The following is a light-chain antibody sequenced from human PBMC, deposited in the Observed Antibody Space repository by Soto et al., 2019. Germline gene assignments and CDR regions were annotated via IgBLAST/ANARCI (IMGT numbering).Light chain of an antibody. CDR1: FSDVGGYDY. J-gene: IGLJ1*01. CDR3: SSHTSGSTLV. Sequence: QSVLTQPASVSGSPGQSIAISCTGTFSDVGGYDYVSWYQQHPDKAPKLMIYEVTKRPSGVSNRFSGSKSGNTASLTISGLQPEDEADYYCSSHTSGSTLVFGSGTQVTVL. V-gene: IGLV2-14*01. CDR2: EVT.